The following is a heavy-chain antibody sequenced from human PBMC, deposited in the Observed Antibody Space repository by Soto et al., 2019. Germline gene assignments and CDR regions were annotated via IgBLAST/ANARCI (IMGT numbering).Heavy chain of an antibody. V-gene: IGHV4-39*01. J-gene: IGHJ1*01. Sequence: QLQLQESGPGLVKPSETLSLTCTVSGGSISSSSYYWGWIRQPPGKGLEWIGSIYYSGSTYYNPSLKSRVTISVDTSKNQFSLKLSSVTAADTAVYYCARHRPYEYFQHWGQGTLVTVSS. CDR1: GGSISSSSYY. CDR3: ARHRPYEYFQH. CDR2: IYYSGST.